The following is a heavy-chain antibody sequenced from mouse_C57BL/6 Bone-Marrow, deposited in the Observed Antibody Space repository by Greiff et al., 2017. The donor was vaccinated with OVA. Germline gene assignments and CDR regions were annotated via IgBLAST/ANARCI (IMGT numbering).Heavy chain of an antibody. CDR3: KRHGGGAFYAMDD. V-gene: IGHV1-5*01. CDR1: GYTFTSYW. Sequence: EVQLQQSGTVLARPGASVKMSCKTSGYTFTSYWMHWVKQRPGQGLEWIGAIYPGNSDTSYNQKFKGKAKLTAVTSASTAYMELSSLTNEDSAVYDGKRHGGGAFYAMDDWGQGTSVTVSS. CDR2: IYPGNSDT. J-gene: IGHJ4*01. D-gene: IGHD6-1*01.